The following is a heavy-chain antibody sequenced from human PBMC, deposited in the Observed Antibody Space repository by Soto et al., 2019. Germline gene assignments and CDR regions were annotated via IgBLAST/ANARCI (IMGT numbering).Heavy chain of an antibody. D-gene: IGHD2-15*01. CDR3: ARVGSTSSDY. CDR2: IYYSGST. J-gene: IGHJ4*02. Sequence: SETLSLTCTVSGGSISSYYWSWIRQPPGKGLEWIGYIYYSGSTNYDPSLKSRVTISVDTSKNQFSLKLSSVTAADTAVYYCARVGSTSSDYWGQGTMVTVSS. CDR1: GGSISSYY. V-gene: IGHV4-59*01.